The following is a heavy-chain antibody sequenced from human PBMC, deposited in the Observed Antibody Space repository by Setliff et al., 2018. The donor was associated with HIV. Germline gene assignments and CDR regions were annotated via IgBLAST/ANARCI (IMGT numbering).Heavy chain of an antibody. CDR1: GDSSSNDY. CDR2: ISSSGINT. CDR3: AKEVSGGGWPRWGDQ. D-gene: IGHD6-19*01. J-gene: IGHJ4*02. V-gene: IGHV3-23*01. Sequence: ETLSLTCTVSGDSSSNDYWTWVRQAAGKGLEWVSAISSSGINTYYIDSVKGRFIISRDNSRNTLYLQLNSLRVEDTAVYFCAKEVSGGGWPRWGDQWGQGTRVTVSS.